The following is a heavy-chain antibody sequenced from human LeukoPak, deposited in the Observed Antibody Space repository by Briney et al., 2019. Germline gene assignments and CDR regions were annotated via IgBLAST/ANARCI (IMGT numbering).Heavy chain of an antibody. CDR1: GFAVSSNY. D-gene: IGHD3-22*01. J-gene: IGHJ4*02. CDR2: IYSDGTT. Sequence: GGPLRLSCAASGFAVSSNYMTWVRQTPAKGLEWVSFIYSDGTTYYADSVKGRFTISRDSCKNTLFLQMNSLRAEDTAVYYCAGYDTSGYYLNYWGQGTLVTVSS. CDR3: AGYDTSGYYLNY. V-gene: IGHV3-53*01.